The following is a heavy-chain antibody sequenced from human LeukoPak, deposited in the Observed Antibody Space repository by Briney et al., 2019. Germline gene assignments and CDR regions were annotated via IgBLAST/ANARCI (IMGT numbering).Heavy chain of an antibody. CDR3: ARLYDSSGYYPIYYYYYYMDV. CDR1: GFTFSSYW. V-gene: IGHV3-7*01. J-gene: IGHJ6*03. Sequence: GGSLRLSCAASGFTFSSYWMSWVRQAPGKGLEWVVNIKQDGSEKYYVDSVKGRFTISRDNAKNSLYLQMNSLRAEDTAVYYCARLYDSSGYYPIYYYYYYMDVWGKGTTVTVSS. D-gene: IGHD3-22*01. CDR2: IKQDGSEK.